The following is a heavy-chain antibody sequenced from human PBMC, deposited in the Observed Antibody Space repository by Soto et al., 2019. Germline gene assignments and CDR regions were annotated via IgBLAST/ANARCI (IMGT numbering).Heavy chain of an antibody. CDR2: ISAYNGNS. CDR3: VRVRGINYYFSGMDV. J-gene: IGHJ6*02. CDR1: GYAFNGYG. D-gene: IGHD2-21*01. V-gene: IGHV1-18*01. Sequence: ASVEVSCKASGYAFNGYGMSWVRQAPGQGLEWMGWISAYNGNSNYAQKFQDRVTMTTDSSTTTGYMELRNLISDDTAVCYCVRVRGINYYFSGMDVWGQGTTITVSS.